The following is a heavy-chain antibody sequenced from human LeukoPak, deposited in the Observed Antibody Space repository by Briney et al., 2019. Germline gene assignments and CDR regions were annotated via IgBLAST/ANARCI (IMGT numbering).Heavy chain of an antibody. CDR3: ARDRWPYYYDSSGYYPDAFDI. D-gene: IGHD3-22*01. CDR2: IKQDGSEK. V-gene: IGHV3-7*01. J-gene: IGHJ3*02. CDR1: GFTFSSYW. Sequence: PGGSLRLSCAASGFTFSSYWMSWVRQAPGKGLEWVANIKQDGSEKYYVDSVKGRFTISRDNAKNSLYLQMNSLRAEDTAVYYCARDRWPYYYDSSGYYPDAFDIWGQGTMVTVSS.